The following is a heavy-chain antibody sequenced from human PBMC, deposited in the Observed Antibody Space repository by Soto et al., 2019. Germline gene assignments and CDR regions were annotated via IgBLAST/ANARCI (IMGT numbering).Heavy chain of an antibody. J-gene: IGHJ4*02. V-gene: IGHV3-9*01. Sequence: DAQLVESGGGLVQPGRSLRLSCAGSGFIFDDFAIHWVRQAPGKGLEWVSGIGWNSDSIGYADSVKGRFTISRDNAKNSLYLRMNSQRVEDTALSYCTKVGGLYDFSSGPLHFDLWGQGTLVTVSS. CDR2: IGWNSDSI. D-gene: IGHD3-3*01. CDR1: GFIFDDFA. CDR3: TKVGGLYDFSSGPLHFDL.